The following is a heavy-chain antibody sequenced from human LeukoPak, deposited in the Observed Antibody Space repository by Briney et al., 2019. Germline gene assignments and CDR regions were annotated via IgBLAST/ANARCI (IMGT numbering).Heavy chain of an antibody. V-gene: IGHV1-69*13. CDR3: ADLGTLVDYGMDV. Sequence: ASVKVSCKASGGTFSSYAISWVRQAPGQGLEWMGGIIPIFGTANYAQKFQGRVTITADESTSTAYMELSSLRSEDTAVYYCADLGTLVDYGMDVWGQGTTVTVSS. CDR1: GGTFSSYA. CDR2: IIPIFGTA. J-gene: IGHJ6*02. D-gene: IGHD1-26*01.